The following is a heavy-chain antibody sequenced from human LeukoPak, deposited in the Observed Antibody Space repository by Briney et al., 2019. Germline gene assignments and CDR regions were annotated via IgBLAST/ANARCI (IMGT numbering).Heavy chain of an antibody. Sequence: PGGSLRLSCAASGFTFSTYWMSWVRQAPGKGLECVANIKLDGSEKNYVDSVKGRFTISRDNTKNSLYLQMNSLRVEDTAVFYCARDQYDTWSRRGNFDSWGQGTLVIVSS. V-gene: IGHV3-7*03. CDR1: GFTFSTYW. D-gene: IGHD3-3*01. J-gene: IGHJ4*02. CDR2: IKLDGSEK. CDR3: ARDQYDTWSRRGNFDS.